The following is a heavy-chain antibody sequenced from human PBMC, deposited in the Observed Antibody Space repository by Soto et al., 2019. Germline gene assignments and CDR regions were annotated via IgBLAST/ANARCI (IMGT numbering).Heavy chain of an antibody. CDR3: ARDGYSSGWSDDAFDI. Sequence: SVKVSCKASGGTFSSYAISWVRQAPGQGPEWMGGIIPIFGTANYAQKFQGRVTITADESTSTAYMELSSLRSEDTAVYYCARDGYSSGWSDDAFDIWGQGTMVTVSS. D-gene: IGHD6-19*01. CDR2: IIPIFGTA. V-gene: IGHV1-69*13. CDR1: GGTFSSYA. J-gene: IGHJ3*02.